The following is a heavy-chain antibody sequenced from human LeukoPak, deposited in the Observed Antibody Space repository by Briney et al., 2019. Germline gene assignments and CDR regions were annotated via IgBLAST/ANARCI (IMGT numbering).Heavy chain of an antibody. CDR2: INHSGST. Sequence: PPETLSLTCAVDGGSFTVYYWSCIRPPPGKGLEWIGEINHSGSTNYNPSLKSRVTISVDTSKNQFSLKLSSVTAADTAVYYCARRVGATYNPLYFDYWGQGTLVTVSS. CDR1: GGSFTVYY. V-gene: IGHV4-34*01. D-gene: IGHD1-26*01. CDR3: ARRVGATYNPLYFDY. J-gene: IGHJ4*02.